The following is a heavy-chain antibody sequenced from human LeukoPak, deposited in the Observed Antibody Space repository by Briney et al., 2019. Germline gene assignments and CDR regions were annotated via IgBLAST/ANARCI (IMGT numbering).Heavy chain of an antibody. J-gene: IGHJ4*02. V-gene: IGHV3-48*03. CDR2: ISSSGSTI. D-gene: IGHD5-24*01. CDR1: GFTFSSYE. Sequence: SGGSLRLSCAASGFTFSSYEMNWVRQAPGKGLEWVSYISSSGSTIYHADSVKGRFTISRDNAKNSLYLQMNSLRAEDTAVYYCARGMRWLQYGFDYWGQGTLVTVSS. CDR3: ARGMRWLQYGFDY.